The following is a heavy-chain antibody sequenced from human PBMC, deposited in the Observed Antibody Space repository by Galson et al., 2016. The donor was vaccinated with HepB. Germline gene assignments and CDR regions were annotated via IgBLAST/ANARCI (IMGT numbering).Heavy chain of an antibody. CDR2: TSRSGDSR. D-gene: IGHD1-26*01. Sequence: SLRLSCAASGFTFNNYGMTWVRQAPGKGLEVVSSTSRSGDSRDYADCVKGRFTISRANSKNTLSLQMNSLRAVDTAVYDCVQGSTAPAVWGKGTTVTVSS. CDR1: GFTFNNYG. CDR3: VQGSTAPAV. J-gene: IGHJ6*04. V-gene: IGHV3-23*01.